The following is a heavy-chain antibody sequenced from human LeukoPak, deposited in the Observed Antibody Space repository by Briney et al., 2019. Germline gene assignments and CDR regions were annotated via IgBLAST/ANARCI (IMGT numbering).Heavy chain of an antibody. J-gene: IGHJ4*02. CDR3: ARGLLFGFVFRFLDC. D-gene: IGHD3-3*01. CDR2: IYYSGST. V-gene: IGHV4-39*07. Sequence: PSETLSLTCTVSGGSISSSSYYWGWIRQPPGKGLEWIGSIYYSGSTNYNPSLKSRVTISVDTSKNQFSLKLTSVTAADTAVYYCARGLLFGFVFRFLDCWGQGTLVTVSS. CDR1: GGSISSSSYY.